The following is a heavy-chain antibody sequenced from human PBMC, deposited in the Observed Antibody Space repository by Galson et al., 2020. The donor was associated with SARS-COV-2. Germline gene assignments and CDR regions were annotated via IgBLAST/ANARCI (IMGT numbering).Heavy chain of an antibody. CDR2: INRDGTQE. Sequence: GGSLRLSSTASGFTFRGNWMTWVRQPPGRGLEWVAYINRDGTQEDYVDSARGRFTISRDNVESSVYLQMNSLRAADTAVYYCARSLPSGYYDHWGQGTLVTVSS. CDR1: GFTFRGNW. CDR3: ARSLPSGYYDH. J-gene: IGHJ4*02. V-gene: IGHV3-7*01. D-gene: IGHD1-1*01.